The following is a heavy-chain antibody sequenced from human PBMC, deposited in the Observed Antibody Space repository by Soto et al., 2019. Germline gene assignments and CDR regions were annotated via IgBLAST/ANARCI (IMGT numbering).Heavy chain of an antibody. CDR1: GFTIRSYA. D-gene: IGHD1-1*01. CDR2: ISDSGNNT. CDR3: ATSAGTSAVFDY. Sequence: GGSLRLSCAASGFTIRSYAMTWVRQAPGKGLEWVSGISDSGNNTYHADSVKGRFTISRDNAKNSLYLQMNSLRGDDTAVYFCATSAGTSAVFDYWGRGTLVTVSS. J-gene: IGHJ4*02. V-gene: IGHV3-23*01.